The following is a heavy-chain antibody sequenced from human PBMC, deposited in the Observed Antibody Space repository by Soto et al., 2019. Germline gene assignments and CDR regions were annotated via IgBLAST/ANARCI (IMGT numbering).Heavy chain of an antibody. Sequence: GGSLRLSCAVSGFTFSDYGMRWVRQGPGKGLEWVSTIIGSGGSTYYADSVKGRFTISRDNSKNTLYLQMNSLRAEDTGIYYCVLEVRAKSFDHWGQGTLVTVSS. J-gene: IGHJ4*02. V-gene: IGHV3-23*01. CDR3: VLEVRAKSFDH. CDR2: IIGSGGST. CDR1: GFTFSDYG.